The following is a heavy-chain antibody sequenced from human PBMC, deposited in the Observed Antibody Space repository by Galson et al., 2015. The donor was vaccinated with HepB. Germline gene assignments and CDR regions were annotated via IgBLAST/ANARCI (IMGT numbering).Heavy chain of an antibody. J-gene: IGHJ5*02. CDR1: GDSVSSNSAA. CDR2: TCYRSKWYN. CDR3: ARDPSGSYWGGWFDL. D-gene: IGHD1-26*01. Sequence: CAISGDSVSSNSAAWNWIRQSPSRGLEWLGRTCYRSKWYNDYAESVKSRMTIKPDTSKNEFSLQLNSVTPEDTAVYYCARDPSGSYWGGWFDLRGQGIPVTVSS. V-gene: IGHV6-1*01.